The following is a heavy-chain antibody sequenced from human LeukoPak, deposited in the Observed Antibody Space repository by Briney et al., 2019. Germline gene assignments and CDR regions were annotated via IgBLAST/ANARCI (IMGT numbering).Heavy chain of an antibody. J-gene: IGHJ1*01. CDR2: IYWNDDK. Sequence: SGPTLVNPTQTLTLTCTFSGFSLNTSGVGVGWIRQPPGKALEWLAIIYWNDDKRHSPSLKSRLTVTKDTSKNQVVLTTTNMDPVDAATYYCAHTFYFDSSDYYYEYFQHWGQGTLVTVSS. D-gene: IGHD3-22*01. CDR1: GFSLNTSGVG. CDR3: AHTFYFDSSDYYYEYFQH. V-gene: IGHV2-5*01.